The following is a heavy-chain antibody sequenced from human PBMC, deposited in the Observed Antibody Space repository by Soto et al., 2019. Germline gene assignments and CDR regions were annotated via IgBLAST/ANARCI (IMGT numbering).Heavy chain of an antibody. CDR2: IYYSGST. CDR3: ARDRIFSSGYYDAFDI. V-gene: IGHV4-61*01. CDR1: GGSVSSGSYY. D-gene: IGHD3-22*01. Sequence: SETLSLTCTVSGGSVSSGSYYWSWIRQPPGKGLEWIGYIYYSGSTNYNPSLKSRVTISVDTSKNQFSLKLSSVTAADTAVYYCARDRIFSSGYYDAFDIWGQGTMVTVSS. J-gene: IGHJ3*02.